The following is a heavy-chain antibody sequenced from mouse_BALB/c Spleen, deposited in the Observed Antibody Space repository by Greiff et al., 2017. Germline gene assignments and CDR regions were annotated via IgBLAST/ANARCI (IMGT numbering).Heavy chain of an antibody. V-gene: IGHV3-6*02. J-gene: IGHJ3*01. CDR3: AREGGYLPFAY. D-gene: IGHD2-2*01. CDR1: GYSITSGYY. Sequence: EVQLQQSGPGLVKPSQSLSLTCSVTGYSITSGYYWTWIRQFPGNKLEWMGYISYDGSNNYNPSLKNRISITRDTSKNQFFLKLNSVTTEDTATYYCAREGGYLPFAYWGQGTLVTVSA. CDR2: ISYDGSN.